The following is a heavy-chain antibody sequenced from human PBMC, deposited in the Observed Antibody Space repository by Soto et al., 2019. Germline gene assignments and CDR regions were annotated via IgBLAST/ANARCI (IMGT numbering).Heavy chain of an antibody. J-gene: IGHJ6*03. D-gene: IGHD2-2*01. CDR1: GFSFSDYW. V-gene: IGHV3-7*01. CDR3: ARSRAGRTAASYYDYMDV. CDR2: IKQDGGEK. Sequence: EVQLVESGGGLVQPGGSLRLSCAAAGFSFSDYWMSWVRQPPGKGLEWVANIKQDGGEKYYVDSVKGRFTISRDNAKSSMYLQRNSLRAEDTAIYYCARSRAGRTAASYYDYMDVWGKGTTVTVSS.